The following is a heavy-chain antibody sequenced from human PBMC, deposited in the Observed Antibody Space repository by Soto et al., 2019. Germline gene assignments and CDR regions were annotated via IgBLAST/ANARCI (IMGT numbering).Heavy chain of an antibody. J-gene: IGHJ6*02. CDR2: IRSKANSYAT. CDR3: TRRFDCSSTSCYKNYYYGMDV. D-gene: IGHD2-2*02. V-gene: IGHV3-73*01. CDR1: GFTFSGSA. Sequence: GGSLRLSCAASGFTFSGSAMYWVRQASGKGLEWVGRIRSKANSYATTYAASVKGRFTISRDDSKNTAYLQMNSLKTEDTAVYYCTRRFDCSSTSCYKNYYYGMDVWGQGTTVTVSS.